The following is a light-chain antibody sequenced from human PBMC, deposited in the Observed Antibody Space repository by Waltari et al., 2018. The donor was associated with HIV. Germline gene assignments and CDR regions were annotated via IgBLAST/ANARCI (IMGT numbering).Light chain of an antibody. CDR1: QSFSSTY. J-gene: IGKJ1*01. V-gene: IGKV3-20*01. Sequence: EIVLTQSPGTLSLSPGERANLSCRASQSFSSTYLAWYQQRRGQAPRLLMFGASTRATGIPDRFSGSGSGTDFTLTISRLEPEDFAVYYCQHFGSSYRTFGQGTKVEIK. CDR2: GAS. CDR3: QHFGSSYRT.